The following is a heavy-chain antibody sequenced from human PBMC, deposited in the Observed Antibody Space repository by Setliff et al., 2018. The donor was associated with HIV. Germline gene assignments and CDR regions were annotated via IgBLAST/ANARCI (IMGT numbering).Heavy chain of an antibody. J-gene: IGHJ6*02. CDR2: IYTSGST. D-gene: IGHD3-10*01. CDR1: GGSISNFY. CDR3: ARHSYCASGSYSYYDGMDV. V-gene: IGHV4-4*09. Sequence: SETLSLTCIVSGGSISNFYCSWSWIRQPPGKGLEWIGYIYTSGSTKYNPSLKSRVTISLDTSKNQFSLKLSSVTAADTAVYYCARHSYCASGSYSYYDGMDVWGQGTTVTVSS.